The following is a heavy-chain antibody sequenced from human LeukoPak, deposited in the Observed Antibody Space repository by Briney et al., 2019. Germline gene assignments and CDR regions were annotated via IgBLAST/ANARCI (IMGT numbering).Heavy chain of an antibody. J-gene: IGHJ4*02. Sequence: RSGGSVRLSCAASGFTFSDYYMSWIGQAPGRGLEWVSYISSSGSTIYYADSVKGRFTISRDNAKNSLYLQMNSLRAEDTAVYYCARSLRGVIHYFDYWGQGTLVTVSS. V-gene: IGHV3-11*01. CDR2: ISSSGSTI. CDR3: ARSLRGVIHYFDY. D-gene: IGHD3-10*01. CDR1: GFTFSDYY.